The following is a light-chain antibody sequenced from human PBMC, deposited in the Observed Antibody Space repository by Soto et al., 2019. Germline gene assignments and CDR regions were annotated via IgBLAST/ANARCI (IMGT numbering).Light chain of an antibody. V-gene: IGKV3-20*01. CDR2: GAS. CDR3: HQYGSPHHT. CDR1: QSVRGSY. Sequence: EIVLTQSPGTLSLSPGERATLSCRASQSVRGSYLAWYQQKPGQAPRLLIYGASSGATGIPDRFVGSGSETDFTLTIYRLEPEDFAVYYCHQYGSPHHTFGGGTKVDIK. J-gene: IGKJ4*01.